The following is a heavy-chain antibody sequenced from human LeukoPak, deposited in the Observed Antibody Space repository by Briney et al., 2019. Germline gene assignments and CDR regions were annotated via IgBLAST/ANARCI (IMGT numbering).Heavy chain of an antibody. D-gene: IGHD1-26*01. V-gene: IGHV3-48*04. CDR2: ISSSSSTI. J-gene: IGHJ4*02. CDR3: ARAGSGSYYPWADY. Sequence: GGSLRLSCAASGFTFSSYSMNWVRQAPGKGLEWVSYISSSSSTIYYADSVKGRFTISRDNAKNSLYLQMNSLRAKDTAVYYCARAGSGSYYPWADYWGQGTLVTVSS. CDR1: GFTFSSYS.